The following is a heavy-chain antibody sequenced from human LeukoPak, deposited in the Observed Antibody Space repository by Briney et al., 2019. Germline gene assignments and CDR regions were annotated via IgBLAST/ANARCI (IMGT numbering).Heavy chain of an antibody. CDR1: GFTFSSYW. Sequence: GGSLRLSCAASGFTFSSYWMHWVHQAPGKGLVWVSRINSDGSSTSYADSVKGRFTISRDNAKNTLYLQMNSLRAEDTAVYYCARGGYGSGSYSAFDYWGQGTLVTVSS. V-gene: IGHV3-74*01. J-gene: IGHJ4*02. CDR3: ARGGYGSGSYSAFDY. D-gene: IGHD3-10*01. CDR2: INSDGSST.